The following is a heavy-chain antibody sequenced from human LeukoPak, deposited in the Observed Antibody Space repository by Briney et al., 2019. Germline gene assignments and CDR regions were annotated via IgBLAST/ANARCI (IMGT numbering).Heavy chain of an antibody. CDR1: GFTFSSYT. CDR2: IRYDGSNK. J-gene: IGHJ6*03. V-gene: IGHV3-30*02. D-gene: IGHD5-12*01. CDR3: AKPLSRSGYDYDYYYYMDV. Sequence: GGSLRLSCAASGFTFSSYTLNWVRQAPGKGLEWVAFIRYDGSNKYYADSVKGRFTISRDNSKNTLYLQMNSLRAEDTAVYYCAKPLSRSGYDYDYYYYMDVWGKGTTVTISS.